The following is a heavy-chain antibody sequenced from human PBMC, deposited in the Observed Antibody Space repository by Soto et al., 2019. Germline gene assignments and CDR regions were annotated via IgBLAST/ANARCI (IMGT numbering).Heavy chain of an antibody. V-gene: IGHV3-13*01. D-gene: IGHD3-10*01. CDR3: AEGPHSASGYYYMDV. J-gene: IGHJ6*03. CDR2: LSYAGDT. CDR1: GFTLSTYD. Sequence: EVQLVESGGGLVQPGGSLRLSCAASGFTLSTYDMHWVRPATGKGLEWVAGLSYAGDTYYPGSVKGRFTVARESATNSLYLQMNSLAGGDTAVYYCAEGPHSASGYYYMDVWGKGTTVTVSS.